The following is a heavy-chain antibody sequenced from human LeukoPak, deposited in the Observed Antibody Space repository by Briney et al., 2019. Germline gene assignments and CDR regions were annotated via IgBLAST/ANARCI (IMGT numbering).Heavy chain of an antibody. V-gene: IGHV3-33*01. CDR2: IWYDGSNK. J-gene: IGHJ1*01. Sequence: PGGSLRLSCAAPGFTFSSYGMHWVRQAPGKGLEWVAVIWYDGSNKYYADSVKGRFTISRDNSKNTLYLQMNSLRAEDTAVYYCARDSSGYYPLEYFQHWGQGTLVTVSS. CDR1: GFTFSSYG. D-gene: IGHD3-22*01. CDR3: ARDSSGYYPLEYFQH.